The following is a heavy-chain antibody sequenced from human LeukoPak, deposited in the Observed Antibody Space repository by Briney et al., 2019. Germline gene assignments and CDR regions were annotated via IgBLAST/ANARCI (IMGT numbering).Heavy chain of an antibody. V-gene: IGHV1-69*06. J-gene: IGHJ4*02. CDR3: ASETSGSLMRD. Sequence: ASVKVSCKASGYTFTGYYMHWVRQAPGQGLEWMGGIIPIFGTANYAQKFQGRVTITADKSTSTAYMELSSLRSEDTAVYYCASETSGSLMRDWGQGTLVTVSS. CDR1: GYTFTGYY. CDR2: IIPIFGTA. D-gene: IGHD1-26*01.